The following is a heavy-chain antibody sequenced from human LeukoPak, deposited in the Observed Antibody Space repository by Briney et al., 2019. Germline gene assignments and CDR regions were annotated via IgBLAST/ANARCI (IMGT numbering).Heavy chain of an antibody. CDR3: ARDNPYYGSGSYYDY. D-gene: IGHD3-10*01. CDR1: GFTVSSNY. V-gene: IGHV3-53*01. Sequence: GGSLRLTCAASGFTVSSNYMSWVRQAPGKGLEWVSVIYSGGSTYYADSVKGRFTISRDNSKNTLYLQMNSLRAEDTAVYYCARDNPYYGSGSYYDYWGQGTLVTVSS. J-gene: IGHJ4*02. CDR2: IYSGGST.